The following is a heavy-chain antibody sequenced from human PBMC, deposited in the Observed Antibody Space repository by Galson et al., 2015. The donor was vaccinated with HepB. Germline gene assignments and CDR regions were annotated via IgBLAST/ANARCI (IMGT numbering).Heavy chain of an antibody. CDR2: IYSGGST. CDR1: GFTVSSNC. CDR3: ARVRPWFDP. Sequence: SLRLSCAASGFTVSSNCMSWVRQAPGKGLEWVSVIYSGGSTYYADSVKGRFTIPRHNSKNTLYLQMNSLRAEDTAVYYCARVRPWFDPWGQGTLVTVSS. V-gene: IGHV3-53*04. J-gene: IGHJ5*02.